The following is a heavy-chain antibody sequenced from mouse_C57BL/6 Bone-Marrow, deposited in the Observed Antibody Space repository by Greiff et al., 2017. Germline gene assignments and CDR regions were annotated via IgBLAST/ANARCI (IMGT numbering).Heavy chain of an antibody. CDR2: IYPGSGNT. D-gene: IGHD2-2*01. J-gene: IGHJ4*01. Sequence: QVQLQQSGPELVKPGASVKISCKASGYSFTSYYIHWVKQRPGQGLEWIGWIYPGSGNTKYNGKFKGKATLTADTSSSTAYMQLSSLTSEDSAVYFCVYDGYDYYAMDYWGQGTSVTVSS. V-gene: IGHV1-66*01. CDR1: GYSFTSYY. CDR3: VYDGYDYYAMDY.